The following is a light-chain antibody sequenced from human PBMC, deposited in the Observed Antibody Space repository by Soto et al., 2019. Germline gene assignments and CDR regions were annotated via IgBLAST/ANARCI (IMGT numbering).Light chain of an antibody. J-gene: IGLJ7*01. CDR2: EDS. Sequence: QSVLTQPPSVSAAPGQTVTISCSGTRSNIETHSVSWYQRLPGSAPKLLIYEDSVRPSGIPDRFSGSKSGTSATLGITGLQPGDEADYYCGAWDTSLSAGVFGGGTQLTVL. V-gene: IGLV1-51*02. CDR1: RSNIETHS. CDR3: GAWDTSLSAGV.